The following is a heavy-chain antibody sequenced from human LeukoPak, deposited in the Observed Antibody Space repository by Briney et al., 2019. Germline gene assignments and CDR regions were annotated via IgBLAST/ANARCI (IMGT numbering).Heavy chain of an antibody. Sequence: PGGSLRLSCAASGFTFSDYYMSWIRQAPGKGLEWVSYISSSGSTIYYADSVKGRFTISRDNAKNSLYLQMNSLRAEDTAVYYCASIRVGATTGDAFDIWGQGTMVTVSS. CDR1: GFTFSDYY. CDR3: ASIRVGATTGDAFDI. V-gene: IGHV3-11*01. J-gene: IGHJ3*02. D-gene: IGHD1-26*01. CDR2: ISSSGSTI.